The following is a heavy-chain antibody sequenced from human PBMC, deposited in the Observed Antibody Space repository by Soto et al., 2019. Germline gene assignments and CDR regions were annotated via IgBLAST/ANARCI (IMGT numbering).Heavy chain of an antibody. D-gene: IGHD3-10*01. CDR1: AFTFSTYA. J-gene: IGHJ4*02. V-gene: IGHV3-30*04. CDR3: ASEDGSMAPDY. Sequence: SLRLSSETSAFTFSTYAMHRVRQAPGKGLEWVAVISYDGRNKYYADSVKGRFTISRDNSKNTLYLQMNSLRAEDTAVYYCASEDGSMAPDYWGQRTPVTVSS. CDR2: ISYDGRNK.